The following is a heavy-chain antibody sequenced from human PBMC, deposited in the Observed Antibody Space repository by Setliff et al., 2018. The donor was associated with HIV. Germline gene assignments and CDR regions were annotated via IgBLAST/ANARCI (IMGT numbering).Heavy chain of an antibody. D-gene: IGHD5-18*01. J-gene: IGHJ4*02. Sequence: SVKVSCKASGVAFSNCSISWVRQAPGQGLEWMGGIIPMYGPAHYAQKFQGRVTITADESTTTAYMELNSLTSEDTALYYCARVGFSSRHTGDFFDSWGQGTLVTAPQ. CDR2: IIPMYGPA. CDR1: GVAFSNCS. V-gene: IGHV1-69*13. CDR3: ARVGFSSRHTGDFFDS.